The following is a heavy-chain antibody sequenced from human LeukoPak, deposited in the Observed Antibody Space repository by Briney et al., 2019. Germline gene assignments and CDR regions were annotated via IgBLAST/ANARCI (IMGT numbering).Heavy chain of an antibody. Sequence: QAGGSLRLSCAASGFTFSRYWMSWVRQAPGKGLEWVATIKQDGSEKYYVESVKGRFTISRDNAKNSLYMEMNRLRAEDTAVYYCARDVFENVAAPLDYWGQGTLVTVSS. D-gene: IGHD6-19*01. CDR2: IKQDGSEK. CDR3: ARDVFENVAAPLDY. CDR1: GFTFSRYW. J-gene: IGHJ4*02. V-gene: IGHV3-7*01.